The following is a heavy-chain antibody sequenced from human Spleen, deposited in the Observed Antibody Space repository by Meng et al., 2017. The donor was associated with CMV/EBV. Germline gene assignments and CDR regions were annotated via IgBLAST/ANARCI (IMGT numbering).Heavy chain of an antibody. V-gene: IGHV1-46*01. CDR1: GYTFTSYY. CDR3: ARAPPVGNWFDP. J-gene: IGHJ5*02. CDR2: INPSGGST. Sequence: ASVKVSCKASGYTFTSYYMHWVRQAPGQGLEWMGIINPSGGSTSYAQKFQGTVTMTRDTSTSTVYMELSSLRSEDTAVYYCARAPPVGNWFDPWGQGTLVTVSS. D-gene: IGHD2-2*01.